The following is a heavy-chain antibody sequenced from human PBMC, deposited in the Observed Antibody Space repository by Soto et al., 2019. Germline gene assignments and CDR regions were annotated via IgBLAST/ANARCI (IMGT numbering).Heavy chain of an antibody. D-gene: IGHD1-26*01. CDR1: GGTFSSYA. CDR3: AREWGAVLIRERSDPSAYSGSTDYYYGMDF. V-gene: IGHV1-69*06. CDR2: IIPIFGTA. Sequence: SVKVSCKASGGTFSSYAISWVRQAPGQGLEWMGGIIPIFGTANYAQKFQGRVTITADKSTSTAYMELSSLRSEDTAVYYCAREWGAVLIRERSDPSAYSGSTDYYYGMDFWGQGXTVTV. J-gene: IGHJ6*02.